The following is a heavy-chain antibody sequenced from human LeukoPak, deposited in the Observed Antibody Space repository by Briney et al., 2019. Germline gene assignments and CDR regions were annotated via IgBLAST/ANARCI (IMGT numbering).Heavy chain of an antibody. V-gene: IGHV1-18*01. D-gene: IGHD3-10*01. Sequence: ASVKVSCKASGYTFTSYGISWVRQAPGQGLEWMGWISAYNGNTNYAQKLQGRVTMTTDTSTSTAYMELRSLGSDDTAVYYCARDVRMVRGEGYLAWGQGTLVTVSS. CDR3: ARDVRMVRGEGYLA. CDR2: ISAYNGNT. CDR1: GYTFTSYG. J-gene: IGHJ5*02.